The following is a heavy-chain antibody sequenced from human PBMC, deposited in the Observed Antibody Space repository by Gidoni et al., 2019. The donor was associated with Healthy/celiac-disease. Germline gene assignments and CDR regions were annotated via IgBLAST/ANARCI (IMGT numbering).Heavy chain of an antibody. CDR3: ATGGHYDILTGYYSNYYYYGMDV. V-gene: IGHV1-24*01. Sequence: QVQLVQSGAEVKKPGASVKVSCKVSGYTLTELSMHWVRQAPGKGLEWMGGFDPEDGETIYAQKFQGRVTMTEDTSTDTAYMELSSLRSEDTAVYYCATGGHYDILTGYYSNYYYYGMDVWGQGTTVTVSS. D-gene: IGHD3-9*01. CDR1: GYTLTELS. CDR2: FDPEDGET. J-gene: IGHJ6*02.